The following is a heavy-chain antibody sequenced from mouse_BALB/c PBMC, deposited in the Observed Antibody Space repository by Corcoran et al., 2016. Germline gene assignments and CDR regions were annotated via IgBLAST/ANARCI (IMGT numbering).Heavy chain of an antibody. CDR2: INTYTGGP. CDR1: GYTFTNCG. J-gene: IGHJ3*01. Sequence: QIQLVQSGPALKKPGETVKISCKASGYTFTNCGMNWVKQAPGKGLKWMGWINTYTGGPTYADDFKGRLAFSLETTASTAYLKINNLKNEDMATDFCASHIMITTMPFAYWGQGTLVTVSA. CDR3: ASHIMITTMPFAY. D-gene: IGHD2-4*01. V-gene: IGHV9-1*02.